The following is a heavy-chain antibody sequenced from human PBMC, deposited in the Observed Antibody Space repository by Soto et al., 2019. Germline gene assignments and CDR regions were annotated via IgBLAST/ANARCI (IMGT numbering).Heavy chain of an antibody. D-gene: IGHD2-15*01. CDR3: ARDEKGSYDY. CDR1: GFTFSSYA. Sequence: PGGSLRLSCAASGFTFSSYAMSCVRQAPGKGLEWVSAISGSGGSTYYADSVKGRFTISRDNSKNSLYLQMNSLKTEDTAVYYCARDEKGSYDYWGQGTLVPVS. J-gene: IGHJ4*02. CDR2: ISGSGGST. V-gene: IGHV3-23*01.